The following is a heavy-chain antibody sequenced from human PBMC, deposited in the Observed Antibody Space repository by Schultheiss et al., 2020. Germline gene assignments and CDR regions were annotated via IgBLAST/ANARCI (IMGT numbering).Heavy chain of an antibody. D-gene: IGHD5-18*01. CDR3: ARVRYTYGYEPMRFDY. V-gene: IGHV3-21*05. Sequence: GGSLRLSCEASGFTFDNFGMHWVRQAPGRGLEWVSYTSSSSSYTNYADSVKGRFTISRDNAKNSLYLQMNSLRAEDTAVYYCARVRYTYGYEPMRFDYWGQGALVNVYS. J-gene: IGHJ4*02. CDR2: TSSSSSYT. CDR1: GFTFDNFG.